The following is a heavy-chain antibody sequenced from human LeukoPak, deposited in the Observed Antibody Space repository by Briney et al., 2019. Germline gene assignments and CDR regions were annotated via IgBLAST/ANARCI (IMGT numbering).Heavy chain of an antibody. CDR1: GYTFTSYG. J-gene: IGHJ4*02. CDR2: ISAYNGNT. V-gene: IGHV1-18*01. D-gene: IGHD3-22*01. CDR3: AREITLYYDSGGYDY. Sequence: ASVKVSCKASGYTFTSYGISWVRQAPGQGLEWMGWISAYNGNTNYAQKLQGRVTMTTDTSTSTAYMELRSLRSDDTAVYYCAREITLYYDSGGYDYWGQGTLVTVSS.